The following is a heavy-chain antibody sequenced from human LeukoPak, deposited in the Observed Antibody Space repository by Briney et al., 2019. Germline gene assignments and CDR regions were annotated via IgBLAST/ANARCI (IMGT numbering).Heavy chain of an antibody. CDR2: IIPIFGTA. D-gene: IGHD3-22*01. V-gene: IGHV1-69*01. CDR1: GGTFSSYA. CDR3: AREGITYYYDSSGYYY. Sequence: SVKVSCKASGGTFSSYAISWVRQAPGQGLEWMGGIIPIFGTANYAQKFQGRVTITADESTSTAYMELSSLRSEDTAVYYCAREGITYYYDSSGYYYWGQGTLVTVSS. J-gene: IGHJ4*02.